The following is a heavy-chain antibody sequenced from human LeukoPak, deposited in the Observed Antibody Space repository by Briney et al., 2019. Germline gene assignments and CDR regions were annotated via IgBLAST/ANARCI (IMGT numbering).Heavy chain of an antibody. CDR2: ISGSGGST. V-gene: IGHV3-23*01. CDR1: GFTFSSYA. CDR3: AKVGDFWSAYFDS. J-gene: IGHJ4*02. D-gene: IGHD3-3*01. Sequence: GGSLRLSCAASGFTFSSYAVSWVRQAPGKGREWVSAISGSGGSTYYADSVKGRFTISRDNSKNTLYLQMNSLTAEDKAVYYCAKVGDFWSAYFDSWGQGTLVTVSS.